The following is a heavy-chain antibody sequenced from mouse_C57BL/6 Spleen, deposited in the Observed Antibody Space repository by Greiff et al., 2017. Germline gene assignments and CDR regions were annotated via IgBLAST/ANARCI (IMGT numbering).Heavy chain of an antibody. V-gene: IGHV3-6*01. CDR1: GYSITSGYY. J-gene: IGHJ2*01. D-gene: IGHD2-4*01. Sequence: VQLQQSGPGLVKPSQSLSLTCSVTGYSITSGYYWNWIRQFPGNKLEWMGYISYDGSNNYNPSLKNRISITRDTSKNQFFLKLNSVTTEDTATYYCAREDDYDVDYWGQGTTLTVSS. CDR3: AREDDYDVDY. CDR2: ISYDGSN.